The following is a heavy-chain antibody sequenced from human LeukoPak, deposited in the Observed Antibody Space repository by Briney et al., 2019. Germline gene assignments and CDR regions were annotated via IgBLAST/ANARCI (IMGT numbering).Heavy chain of an antibody. CDR3: ARDPYSGYDYSDY. CDR1: GFTFSSYS. V-gene: IGHV3-48*01. Sequence: PGGSLRLSCAASGFTFSSYSMNWVRQAPGKGLEWVSYISSSSSTIYYADSVKDRFTISRDNAKNSLYLQMNSLRAEDTAVYYCARDPYSGYDYSDYWGQGTLVTVSS. D-gene: IGHD5-12*01. CDR2: ISSSSSTI. J-gene: IGHJ4*02.